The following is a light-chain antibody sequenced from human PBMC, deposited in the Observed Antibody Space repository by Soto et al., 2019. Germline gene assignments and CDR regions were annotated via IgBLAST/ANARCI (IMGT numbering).Light chain of an antibody. Sequence: QTVVTQEPTFSVSPGRTVTLTGGLSSGSVSTNHYATWYQQAPGQAPRTLIYSTNTSSSGVPDRFSGSILGNKAALTITGAQTDDEGDYYCFLYMGSGMNLFGGGTKLTVL. V-gene: IGLV8-61*01. CDR3: FLYMGSGMNL. CDR1: SGSVSTNHY. CDR2: STN. J-gene: IGLJ3*02.